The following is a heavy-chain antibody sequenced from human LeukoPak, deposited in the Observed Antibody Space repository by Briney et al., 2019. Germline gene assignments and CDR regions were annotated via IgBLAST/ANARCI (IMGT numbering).Heavy chain of an antibody. CDR1: GFTFSSYA. V-gene: IGHV3-30*02. Sequence: GGSLRLSCAASGFTFSSYAMHWVRQAPGKGLEWVAFIHSDGSNKHYADSVKGRFTISKENSKNTLYLQMNSLRAEDTAVYYCARSDEDQGYSYGYNYWGQGTLVTVSS. CDR3: ARSDEDQGYSYGYNY. CDR2: IHSDGSNK. J-gene: IGHJ4*02. D-gene: IGHD5-18*01.